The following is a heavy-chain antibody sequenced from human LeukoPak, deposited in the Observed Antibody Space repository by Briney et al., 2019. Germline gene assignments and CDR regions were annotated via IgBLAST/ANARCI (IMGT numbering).Heavy chain of an antibody. Sequence: GASVKVSCKASGYTFADYGLSWVRQAPGQGLEWMGWISVYTGHTNYAQGLQGRLTMTTDTSTSTAYMEMRSLRSDDTAVYYCARDLEHCRNIFSSNSAYWGRGTLVTVSS. D-gene: IGHD2/OR15-2a*01. J-gene: IGHJ4*02. CDR2: ISVYTGHT. V-gene: IGHV1-18*01. CDR3: ARDLEHCRNIFSSNSAY. CDR1: GYTFADYG.